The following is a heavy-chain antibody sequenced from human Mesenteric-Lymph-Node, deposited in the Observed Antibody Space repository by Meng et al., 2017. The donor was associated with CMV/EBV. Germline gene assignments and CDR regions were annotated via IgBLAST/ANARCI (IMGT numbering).Heavy chain of an antibody. J-gene: IGHJ6*02. CDR3: ARGVVPAAMYGLRDYYYYSMDV. CDR1: G. CDR2: IIPFFGTA. Sequence: GSSLGRKAPGQRLEGMGGIIPFFGTANYAKEFQGRVKITTDESTSTAYMELSSLRSEDTAVYYCARGVVPAAMYGLRDYYYYSMDVWGQGTTVTVSS. V-gene: IGHV1-69*05. D-gene: IGHD2-2*01.